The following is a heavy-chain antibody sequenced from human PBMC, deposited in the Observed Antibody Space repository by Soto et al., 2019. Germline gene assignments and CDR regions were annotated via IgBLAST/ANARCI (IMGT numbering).Heavy chain of an antibody. J-gene: IGHJ3*02. CDR2: ISAYNGNT. V-gene: IGHV1-18*01. CDR1: GYTFTSYG. CDR3: ARIVRFGTLSTAFDI. Sequence: ASVKVSCKASGYTFTSYGISWVRQAPGQGLEWMGWISAYNGNTNYAQKLQGRVTMTTDTSTSTAYMELRSLRSDDTAVYYCARIVRFGTLSTAFDILGQGTMVTVSS. D-gene: IGHD3-10*01.